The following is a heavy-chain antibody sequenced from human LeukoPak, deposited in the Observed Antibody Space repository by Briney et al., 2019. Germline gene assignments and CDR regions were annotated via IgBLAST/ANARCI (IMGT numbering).Heavy chain of an antibody. CDR3: ARRIAVPTSYCFDS. D-gene: IGHD6-19*01. V-gene: IGHV4-39*01. CDR2: IYYSGST. J-gene: IGHJ5*01. CDR1: GGSISSSSYY. Sequence: SETLSLTCTVSGGSISSSSYYWGWIRQPPGEGLEWIGSIYYSGSTFYNPSLKSRVTISIDTSKNQFSLKLNSVTATDTAMYYCARRIAVPTSYCFDSWGQGTLVTVSS.